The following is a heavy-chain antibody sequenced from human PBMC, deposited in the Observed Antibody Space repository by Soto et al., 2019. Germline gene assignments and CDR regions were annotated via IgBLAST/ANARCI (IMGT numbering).Heavy chain of an antibody. J-gene: IGHJ4*02. Sequence: SETLSLTCAVSGGSISSSNWWSWVRQPPGKGLEWIGEIYHSGSTNYNPSLKSRVTISVDKSKNQFSLKLSSVTAADTAVYYCARKPGNTIFGVVIIGGPFDYWGQGTLVTVSS. D-gene: IGHD3-3*01. CDR3: ARKPGNTIFGVVIIGGPFDY. V-gene: IGHV4-4*02. CDR1: GGSISSSNW. CDR2: IYHSGST.